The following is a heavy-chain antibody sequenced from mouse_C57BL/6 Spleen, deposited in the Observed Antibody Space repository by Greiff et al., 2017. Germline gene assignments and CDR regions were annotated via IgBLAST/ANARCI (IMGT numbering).Heavy chain of an antibody. V-gene: IGHV7-3*01. CDR3: ARCAREGCPWYFDV. J-gene: IGHJ1*03. CDR2: IRNKANGYTT. Sequence: EVQLVESGAGLVQPGASLSISCAASGFTFTDYYMSWVRQPPGKALEWMGFIRNKANGYTTEYNASVKGRFTISRDNYQNILYLHMNALRAEASATYYGARCAREGCPWYFDVWGTGTTVTVSS. CDR1: GFTFTDYY.